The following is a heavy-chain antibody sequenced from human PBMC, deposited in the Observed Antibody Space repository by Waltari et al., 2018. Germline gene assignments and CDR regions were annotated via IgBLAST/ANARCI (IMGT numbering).Heavy chain of an antibody. D-gene: IGHD1-26*01. Sequence: QVQLQESGPGLVKPSQTLSLTCTVSGGSISSGSYYGSWIRQPAGKGLEWIGYIYTSGSTNYNPSLKSRVTISVDTSKNQFSLKLSSVTAADTAVYYCAGRSGSYPTDFDYWGQGTLVTVSS. CDR1: GGSISSGSYY. CDR3: AGRSGSYPTDFDY. CDR2: IYTSGST. J-gene: IGHJ4*02. V-gene: IGHV4-61*09.